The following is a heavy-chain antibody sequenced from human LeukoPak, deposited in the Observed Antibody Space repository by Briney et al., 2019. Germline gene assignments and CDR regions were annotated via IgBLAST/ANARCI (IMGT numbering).Heavy chain of an antibody. CDR3: ARSRWLDAFDY. D-gene: IGHD6-19*01. V-gene: IGHV3-74*01. CDR2: INSDGSTT. Sequence: PGGSLRLSCAASGFPFSSYSMNWVRQAPGKGLVWVSRINSDGSTTNYADSVKGRFTISRDNAKNTLYLQMNSLRADDTAVYYCARSRWLDAFDYWGQGTLVTVSS. CDR1: GFPFSSYS. J-gene: IGHJ4*02.